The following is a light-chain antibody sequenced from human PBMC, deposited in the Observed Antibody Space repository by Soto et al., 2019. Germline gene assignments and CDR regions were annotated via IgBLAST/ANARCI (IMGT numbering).Light chain of an antibody. Sequence: EIVLTQSPGTPSLSPGERATLSCRASQTVSNNNLAWYQQKPDQAPRILIYGASSRATGIPDRFRGSGSRTKFTLTISRLQPENFAMYYCYQYNKSFMYSFGQGTNLEIK. CDR2: GAS. CDR3: YQYNKSFMYS. J-gene: IGKJ2*01. CDR1: QTVSNNN. V-gene: IGKV3-20*01.